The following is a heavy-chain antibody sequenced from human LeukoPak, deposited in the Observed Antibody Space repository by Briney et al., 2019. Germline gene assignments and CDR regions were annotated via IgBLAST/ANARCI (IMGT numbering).Heavy chain of an antibody. D-gene: IGHD3-9*01. Sequence: SVKVSCKASGGTFSSYAISWVRQAPGQGLEWMGRIIPILGIANYAQKFQGRVTITADKSTSTAYMELSSLRSEDTAVYYCAREGRYYDILTGYYLDYYYYGMDVWGQGTTVTVSS. CDR3: AREGRYYDILTGYYLDYYYYGMDV. V-gene: IGHV1-69*04. CDR2: IIPILGIA. J-gene: IGHJ6*02. CDR1: GGTFSSYA.